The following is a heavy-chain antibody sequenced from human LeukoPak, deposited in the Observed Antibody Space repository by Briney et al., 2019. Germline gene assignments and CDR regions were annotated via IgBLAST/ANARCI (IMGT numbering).Heavy chain of an antibody. Sequence: GASVKVSCKASNYTFTSYGISWVRQAPGQGLEWMGWISTFNGNRNYVQKFQGRVTMTTDTSTSTAYMELRSLTSDDTAVYYCARTVTAPDWYFDLWGRGTLVTVSS. J-gene: IGHJ2*01. D-gene: IGHD2-21*02. CDR3: ARTVTAPDWYFDL. CDR2: ISTFNGNR. V-gene: IGHV1-18*01. CDR1: NYTFTSYG.